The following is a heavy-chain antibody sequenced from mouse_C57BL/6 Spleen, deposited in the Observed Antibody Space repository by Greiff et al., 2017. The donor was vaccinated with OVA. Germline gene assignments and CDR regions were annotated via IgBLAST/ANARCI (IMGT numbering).Heavy chain of an antibody. CDR2: IHPNSGST. V-gene: IGHV1-64*01. D-gene: IGHD2-4*01. J-gene: IGHJ2*01. Sequence: QVQLKQPGAELVKPGASVKLSCKASGYTFTSYWMHWVKQRPGQGLEWIGMIHPNSGSTNYNEKFKSKATLTVDKSSSTAYMQLSSLTSEDSAVYYCARNYDYFDDWGQGTTLTVSS. CDR3: ARNYDYFDD. CDR1: GYTFTSYW.